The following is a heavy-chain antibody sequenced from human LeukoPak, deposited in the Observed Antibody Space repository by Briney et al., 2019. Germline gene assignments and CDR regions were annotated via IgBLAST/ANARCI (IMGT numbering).Heavy chain of an antibody. V-gene: IGHV1-18*01. D-gene: IGHD2-15*01. Sequence: ASVKVSCKASGYTFSNYGVTWVRQVPGQGLDWVGWISAYNGNTKYAQNFQGRVTLTTDTATGTAYMEVDSLRSDDTAVYYCARDSPSSSGVSFTDYWGQGTLVTVSS. CDR3: ARDSPSSSGVSFTDY. CDR2: ISAYNGNT. CDR1: GYTFSNYG. J-gene: IGHJ4*02.